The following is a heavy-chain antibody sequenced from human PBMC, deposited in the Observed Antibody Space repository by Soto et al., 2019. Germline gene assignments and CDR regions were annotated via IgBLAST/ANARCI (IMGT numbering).Heavy chain of an antibody. CDR2: IYWDDDK. CDR1: GFSLSTSGVG. Sequence: QITLKESGPTLVKPTQTLTLTCTFSGFSLSTSGVGVGWIRQPPGKALEWLALIYWDDDKRYSPSLKSRLIITKDTSKNHVVLTMTNMDPVDTATYYCAHSLIGYYYDSSGSNWFDPWGQGTLVTVSS. D-gene: IGHD3-22*01. V-gene: IGHV2-5*02. J-gene: IGHJ5*02. CDR3: AHSLIGYYYDSSGSNWFDP.